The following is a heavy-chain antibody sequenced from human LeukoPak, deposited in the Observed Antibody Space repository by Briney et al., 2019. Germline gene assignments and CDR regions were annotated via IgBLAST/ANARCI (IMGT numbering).Heavy chain of an antibody. D-gene: IGHD1-1*01. CDR1: GYAFTSYG. J-gene: IGHJ4*02. CDR3: ARDWDSRNDYFDP. CDR2: TSAHNDDT. Sequence: GASVQVSCQASGYAFTSYGISWVRQAPGQGLEWMGWTSAHNDDTNYAETLQGRLTMTTDISTSTAYMELTSLRSDDTAVYYCARDWDSRNDYFDPWGQGTLVSVSS. V-gene: IGHV1-18*01.